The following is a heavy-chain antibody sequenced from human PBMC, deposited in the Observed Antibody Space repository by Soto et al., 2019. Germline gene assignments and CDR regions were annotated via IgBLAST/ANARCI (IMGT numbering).Heavy chain of an antibody. V-gene: IGHV1-69*06. D-gene: IGHD1-7*01. Sequence: SVNVSCKASGGTFSNYVVNWVRQAPGQGLELMGRIIPISGAANYAQKFQGRVTITAXXXXXXSXMXLXXXXSEXTAVYYCARDMTRTVVPYFDFWGQGTLVTSPQ. CDR3: ARDMTRTVVPYFDF. CDR2: IIPISGAA. CDR1: GGTFSNYV. J-gene: IGHJ4*02.